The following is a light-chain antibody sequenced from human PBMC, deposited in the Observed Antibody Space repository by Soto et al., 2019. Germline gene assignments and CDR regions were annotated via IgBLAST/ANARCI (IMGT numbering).Light chain of an antibody. CDR2: AAS. CDR1: QGISTL. V-gene: IGKV3-20*01. J-gene: IGKJ1*01. CDR3: QQYGGSRWT. Sequence: EIVLTQSPATLSVSPGERATLFCRASQGISTLLAWYQQKPGQAPRLLIYAASTRAAGIPDRFSGSGSGTDFTLTISSLDPEDFAVYYCQQYGGSRWTFGQGTKVDIK.